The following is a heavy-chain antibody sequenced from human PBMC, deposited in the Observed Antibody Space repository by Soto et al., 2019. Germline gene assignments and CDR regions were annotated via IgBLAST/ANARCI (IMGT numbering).Heavy chain of an antibody. Sequence: ASVKVSCKASGYTFTGYYMHWVRQAPGQGLEWMGWINPNSGGTNYAQKFQGWVTMTRDTSISTAYMELSRLRSDDTAVYYCARKRENIPGPPRPFDYGGQETLVTVPS. V-gene: IGHV1-2*04. CDR2: INPNSGGT. CDR3: ARKRENIPGPPRPFDY. J-gene: IGHJ4*02. D-gene: IGHD1-20*01. CDR1: GYTFTGYY.